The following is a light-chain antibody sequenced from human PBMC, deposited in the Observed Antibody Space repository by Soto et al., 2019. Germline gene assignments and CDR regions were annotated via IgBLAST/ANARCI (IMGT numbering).Light chain of an antibody. V-gene: IGKV3-20*01. CDR2: DAS. J-gene: IGKJ2*01. Sequence: EIVLTQSPGTLSLSPGDRATLSCRASQSVSNDYLAWYQQKPGQAPRLHIYDASSRATGNPDRFSGSGSGTEFTLTISSLEPEDFAVYYCYYYVNSPGMYTSGQGTKLEIK. CDR3: YYYVNSPGMYT. CDR1: QSVSNDY.